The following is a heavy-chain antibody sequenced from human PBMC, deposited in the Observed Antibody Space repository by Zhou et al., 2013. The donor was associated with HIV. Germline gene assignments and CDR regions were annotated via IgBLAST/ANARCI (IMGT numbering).Heavy chain of an antibody. CDR2: MNPNSGGT. Sequence: QVQLVQSGAEVKKPGASVKVSCKTSGYTFTNYDINWVRQATGQGLEWMGWMNPNSGGTNYAQKFQGRVTMTRDTSISTAYMELSRLRSDDTAVYYCARGGIAATGWDAFDIWGQGTMVTVSS. CDR1: GYTFTNYD. V-gene: IGHV1-2*02. J-gene: IGHJ3*02. D-gene: IGHD6-13*01. CDR3: ARGGIAATGWDAFDI.